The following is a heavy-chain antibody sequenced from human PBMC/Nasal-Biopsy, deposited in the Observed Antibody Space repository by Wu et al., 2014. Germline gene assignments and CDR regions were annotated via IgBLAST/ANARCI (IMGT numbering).Heavy chain of an antibody. Sequence: TLSLTCAVSGGSISSANWWSWVRQPPGKGLEWIGEINHIGGTNYNPSLKSRVTLSVDKSNNHFSLKLASVTAADTAVYFCTRRFRELFVDWFDPWGQGTLVTVSS. J-gene: IGHJ5*02. D-gene: IGHD3-10*01. CDR2: INHIGGT. V-gene: IGHV4-4*01. CDR1: GGSISSANW. CDR3: TRRFRELFVDWFDP.